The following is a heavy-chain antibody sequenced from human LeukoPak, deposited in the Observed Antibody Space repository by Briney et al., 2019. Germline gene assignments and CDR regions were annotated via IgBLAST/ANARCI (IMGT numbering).Heavy chain of an antibody. CDR3: VRHPWRMGSRDYNFDD. CDR2: TYYSGST. V-gene: IGHV4-59*08. Sequence: SETLSLTCTVSGGSISGYYWSWIRQPPGKGLEWTGHTYYSGSTNYNPSLKSRVTISVDTSKNQFSLKMTSVTAADTAVYYCVRHPWRMGSRDYNFDDWGQGTLVTVSS. J-gene: IGHJ4*02. D-gene: IGHD3-16*01. CDR1: GGSISGYY.